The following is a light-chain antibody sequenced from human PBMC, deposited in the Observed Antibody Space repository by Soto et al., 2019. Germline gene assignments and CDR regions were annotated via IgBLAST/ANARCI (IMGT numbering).Light chain of an antibody. CDR1: SSNVGAGYD. V-gene: IGLV1-40*01. CDR2: GNS. Sequence: QSVLTQPPSVSGAPGQRVNISGTGSSSNVGAGYDVHWYQQLPGTAPKLLIYGNSNRPSGVPDRFSGSKSGTSASLAITGLQAEDEADYYCQSYDSSVRVVFGGGTKLTVL. CDR3: QSYDSSVRVV. J-gene: IGLJ2*01.